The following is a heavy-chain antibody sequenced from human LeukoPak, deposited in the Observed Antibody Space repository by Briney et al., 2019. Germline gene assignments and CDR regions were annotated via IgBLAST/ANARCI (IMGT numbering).Heavy chain of an antibody. Sequence: GGSLRLSCAASGFTFSDYYMSLIRQAPGKGLEWVSNISSSGSNIYYADSVKGRFTISRDNAKNSLYLQMNSLRAEDTAIYYCARAMDYYFYYYIDVWGKGTTVTVSS. CDR1: GFTFSDYY. V-gene: IGHV3-11*04. D-gene: IGHD3-10*01. CDR2: ISSSGSNI. J-gene: IGHJ6*03. CDR3: ARAMDYYFYYYIDV.